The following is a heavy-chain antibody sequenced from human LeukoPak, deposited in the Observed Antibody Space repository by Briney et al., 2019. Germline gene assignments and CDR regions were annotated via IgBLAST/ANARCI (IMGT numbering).Heavy chain of an antibody. CDR3: ARDLMTTPTWDFDY. D-gene: IGHD3-16*01. V-gene: IGHV1-2*02. CDR2: INPNSGTT. J-gene: IGHJ4*02. Sequence: ASVKVSFKGSGYTFTVYYMHWVRQAPGQGLEWMGWINPNSGTTNYAQKFQGRVTVTRDTSISTAYMELSRLESDDTAVYYCARDLMTTPTWDFDYWGQGTLVTVAS. CDR1: GYTFTVYY.